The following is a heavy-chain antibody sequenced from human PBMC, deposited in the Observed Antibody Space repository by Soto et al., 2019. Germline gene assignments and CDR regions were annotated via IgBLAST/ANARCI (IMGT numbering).Heavy chain of an antibody. CDR1: GYTFTDYY. CDR3: TPENIENSDGLYDAFDI. V-gene: IGHV1-2*02. Sequence: GASVKVSCKTSGYTFTDYYTHWVRQAPGRGLEWMGWMNPKSGGAYFAQKFQGRVTLTRDTSIGTAYIEVNSLTSDDTAVYFCTPENIENSDGLYDAFDIWRQGTTVTVSS. D-gene: IGHD5-18*01. CDR2: MNPKSGGA. J-gene: IGHJ3*02.